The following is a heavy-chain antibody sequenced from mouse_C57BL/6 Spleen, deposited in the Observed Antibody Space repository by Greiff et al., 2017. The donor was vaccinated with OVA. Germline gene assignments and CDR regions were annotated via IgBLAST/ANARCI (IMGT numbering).Heavy chain of an antibody. CDR1: GYTFPGYW. J-gene: IGHJ4*01. CDR3: ARGGIWLRKYYYAMDY. Sequence: QVQLQQSGAELMKPGASVKLSCKATGYTFPGYWIEWVKQRPGHGLEWIGEILPGSGSTNYNEKFKGKATFTADTSSNTAYMQLSSLTTEDSAIYYCARGGIWLRKYYYAMDYWGQGTSVTVSS. CDR2: ILPGSGST. D-gene: IGHD2-2*01. V-gene: IGHV1-9*01.